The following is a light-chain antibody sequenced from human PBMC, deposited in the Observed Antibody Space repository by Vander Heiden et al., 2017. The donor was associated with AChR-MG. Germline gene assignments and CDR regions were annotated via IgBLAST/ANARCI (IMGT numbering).Light chain of an antibody. CDR3: SAWDRSLHAWV. V-gene: IGLV10-54*04. J-gene: IGLJ3*02. CDR2: RNN. CDR1: SNNVGDEG. Sequence: QARLTQPPSVSKDLRQTATLTCTGNSNNVGDEGAAWLQQDRGHPPKLLSYRNNDRPSGISERFSASRSGNTASLTITGLQPEDETDYYCSAWDRSLHAWVFGGGTKLTVL.